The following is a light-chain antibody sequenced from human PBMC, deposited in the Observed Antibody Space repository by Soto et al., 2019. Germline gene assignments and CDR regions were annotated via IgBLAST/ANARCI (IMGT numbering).Light chain of an antibody. Sequence: EIVLTQSPGTLSLSPGERATLSCKASQSVSSDSLAWYQHKLGQAPRLLIYGASTRATGIPDRFSGSGSGTDFTLTISRLEPEDFGLYYCHQYNNFWTFGQGTKVE. CDR3: HQYNNFWT. J-gene: IGKJ1*01. CDR1: QSVSSDS. V-gene: IGKV3-20*01. CDR2: GAS.